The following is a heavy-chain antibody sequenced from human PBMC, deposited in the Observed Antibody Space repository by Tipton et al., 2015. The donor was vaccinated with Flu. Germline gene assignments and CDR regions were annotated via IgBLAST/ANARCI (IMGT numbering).Heavy chain of an antibody. J-gene: IGHJ4*02. Sequence: LSLACAASGFTVSSNYMSWVRQAPGKGLEWVSVIYSGGSTYYADSVKGRFTISRDNSKNTLYLQMNSLRAEDTAVYYCASRIAAAGTSRDDFDYWGQGTLVTVSS. V-gene: IGHV3-53*01. D-gene: IGHD6-13*01. CDR3: ASRIAAAGTSRDDFDY. CDR1: GFTVSSNY. CDR2: IYSGGST.